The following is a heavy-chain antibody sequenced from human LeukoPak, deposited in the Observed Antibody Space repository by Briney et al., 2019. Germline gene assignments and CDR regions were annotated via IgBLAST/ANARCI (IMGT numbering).Heavy chain of an antibody. Sequence: TVGSLRLSCAASVFTFSSHRMTWVRQAPGKGAWWVSSINKDGSEQYYVDSVKGRFTISRDNAKNSLSLQVSSLRAEDTAVYYCTRGGATSSWYWFFWGQGTLVTVSS. D-gene: IGHD6-13*01. CDR2: INKDGSEQ. CDR1: VFTFSSHR. CDR3: TRGGATSSWYWFF. J-gene: IGHJ4*02. V-gene: IGHV3-7*01.